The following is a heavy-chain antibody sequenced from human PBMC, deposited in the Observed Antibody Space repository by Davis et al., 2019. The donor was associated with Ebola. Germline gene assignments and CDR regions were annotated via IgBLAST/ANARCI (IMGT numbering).Heavy chain of an antibody. J-gene: IGHJ6*02. CDR1: SGSITSHHW. Sequence: SQTLSLTCVVSSGSITSHHWWTWVRQPPGKGLEWIGEVNQSGGTNYNPSLRSRVTISVDKSRNQFPLRLASVTAADTAVYFCARRPIWTGDSSFYYGVGVWGQGTTVTVSS. V-gene: IGHV4-4*02. CDR2: VNQSGGT. CDR3: ARRPIWTGDSSFYYGVGV. D-gene: IGHD3/OR15-3a*01.